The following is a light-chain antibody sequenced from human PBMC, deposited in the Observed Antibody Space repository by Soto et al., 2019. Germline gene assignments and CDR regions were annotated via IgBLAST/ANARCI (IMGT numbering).Light chain of an antibody. Sequence: SYYLSQPPSVSVAPVQTATITCGGNNIGSKSLHWYQQKPGQAPVMVVHDDSDRPSGIPERFYGSNSGNKLTISRVEAGDEAAYYCQVGDSSSDXPYVVGTGTKVXV. J-gene: IGLJ1*01. V-gene: IGLV3-21*02. CDR2: DDS. CDR3: QVGDSSSDXPYV. CDR1: NIGSKS.